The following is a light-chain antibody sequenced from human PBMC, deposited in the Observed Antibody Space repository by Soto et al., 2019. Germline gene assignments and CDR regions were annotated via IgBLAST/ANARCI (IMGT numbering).Light chain of an antibody. J-gene: IGLJ3*02. Sequence: QSALTQPPSASGSPGQSVTISCTGTSSDVGAYNYVSWYQQYPGKAPKLMIYEVTKRPSGVPDRFSGSKSGNTAFLTVSGLQAEDEADYYCTSYVGNDIWVFGGGTKLTVL. CDR1: SSDVGAYNY. CDR3: TSYVGNDIWV. CDR2: EVT. V-gene: IGLV2-8*01.